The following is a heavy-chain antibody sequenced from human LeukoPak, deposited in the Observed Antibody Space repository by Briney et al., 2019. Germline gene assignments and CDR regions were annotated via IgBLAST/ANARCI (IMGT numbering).Heavy chain of an antibody. CDR3: ARDKAEGYSGYYSSDAFDI. V-gene: IGHV4-31*03. CDR1: GGSISSGGYY. Sequence: SETLSLTCTVSGGSISSGGYYWSWIRQHPGKGLEWIGYIYYSGSTYYNPSLKSRVTISVDTSKNQFSLKLSSVTAADTAVYYCARDKAEGYSGYYSSDAFDIWGQGTMVTVSS. D-gene: IGHD3-22*01. CDR2: IYYSGST. J-gene: IGHJ3*02.